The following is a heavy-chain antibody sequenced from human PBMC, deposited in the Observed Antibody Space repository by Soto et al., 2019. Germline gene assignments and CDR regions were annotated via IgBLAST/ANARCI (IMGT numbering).Heavy chain of an antibody. V-gene: IGHV3-64D*06. J-gene: IGHJ5*02. Sequence: GGSLRLSCSASGFTFSSYAMHWVRQAPGKGLEYVSAISSNGGSTYYADSVKGRFTISRDNSKNTLYLQMSSLRAEDTAVYYCVKGGTTAHPSYNWFDPWGQGTLVTVSS. CDR1: GFTFSSYA. CDR2: ISSNGGST. CDR3: VKGGTTAHPSYNWFDP. D-gene: IGHD3-16*01.